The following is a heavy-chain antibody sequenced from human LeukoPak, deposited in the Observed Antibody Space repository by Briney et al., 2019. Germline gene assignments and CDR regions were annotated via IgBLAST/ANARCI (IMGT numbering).Heavy chain of an antibody. CDR1: GGSISSSSYY. Sequence: SETLSLTCTVSGGSISSSSYYWSWIRQPPGKGLEWIAYIYHTGSTYYNPSLKSRVTLSVDNSKNQFSLKMNSVTAADTAVYYCARADLDSVVVPAAYWGQGTLVTVSS. V-gene: IGHV4-30-2*01. CDR2: IYHTGST. CDR3: ARADLDSVVVPAAY. D-gene: IGHD2-2*03. J-gene: IGHJ4*02.